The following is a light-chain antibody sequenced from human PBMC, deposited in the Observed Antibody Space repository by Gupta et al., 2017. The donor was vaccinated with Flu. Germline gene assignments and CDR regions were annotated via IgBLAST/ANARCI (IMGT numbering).Light chain of an antibody. CDR3: HQSSNLPWT. V-gene: IGKV6-21*01. J-gene: IGKJ1*01. Sequence: PDFPSVTPKEKVTITCLASQNIGNSLKWYQQKPEQSPKLLIKYGSHARSGVPSRFSGSGSGTDFTLTINNRETEDAATYYCHQSSNLPWTFGQGTKVEIK. CDR2: YGS. CDR1: QNIGNS.